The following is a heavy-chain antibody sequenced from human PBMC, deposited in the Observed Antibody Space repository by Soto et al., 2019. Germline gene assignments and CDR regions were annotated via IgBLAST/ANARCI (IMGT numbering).Heavy chain of an antibody. CDR1: GYTFTTYG. D-gene: IGHD3-10*01. CDR3: ARDAARYYGSVGTQYYLDY. J-gene: IGHJ4*02. V-gene: IGHV1-18*01. Sequence: ASVKVSCKACGYTFTTYGISWVRQAPGQGLEWMGWINAYNGNTNYAQKLQGRVTMTTDSSTSTAYMELRSLRSDDTAVYYCARDAARYYGSVGTQYYLDYWGQGTLVTVSS. CDR2: INAYNGNT.